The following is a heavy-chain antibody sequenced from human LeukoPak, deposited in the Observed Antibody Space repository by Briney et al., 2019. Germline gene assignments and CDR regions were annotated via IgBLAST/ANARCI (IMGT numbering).Heavy chain of an antibody. CDR1: GYTFTGSY. V-gene: IGHV1-2*02. Sequence: ASVKVSCKASGYTFTGSYMHWVRQAPGQGLEGVEWISPTTGGTNYAQKLQGRVTMTRDTSISTAYMELSRLRSDDTAVYYCARDRDGGSAVAGNFWGQGTLVTVSS. D-gene: IGHD2-15*01. CDR2: ISPTTGGT. CDR3: ARDRDGGSAVAGNF. J-gene: IGHJ4*02.